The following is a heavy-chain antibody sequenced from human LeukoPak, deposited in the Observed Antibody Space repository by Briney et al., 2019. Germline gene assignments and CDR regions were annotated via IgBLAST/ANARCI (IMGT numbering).Heavy chain of an antibody. CDR3: ARDLRGYSYAITEGIDY. D-gene: IGHD5-18*01. J-gene: IGHJ4*02. V-gene: IGHV3-21*01. CDR1: GFTFGSYS. Sequence: GGSWRLSGAASGFTFGSYSMNWVRQAPGKELEWVSSISSSSSYIYYADSVKGRFTISRDNAKNSLYLQMNSLRAEDTAVYYCARDLRGYSYAITEGIDYWGQGTLVTVSS. CDR2: ISSSSSYI.